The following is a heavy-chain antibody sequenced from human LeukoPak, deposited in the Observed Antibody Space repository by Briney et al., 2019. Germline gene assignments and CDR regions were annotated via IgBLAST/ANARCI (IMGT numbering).Heavy chain of an antibody. CDR3: ASLGRKVRAFDI. D-gene: IGHD3-10*01. CDR1: GYTFTSYA. CDR2: INAGNGNT. J-gene: IGHJ3*02. V-gene: IGHV1-3*01. Sequence: ASVKGSCKASGYTFTSYAMYWVRQAPGQRLEWMGWINAGNGNTKYSQKFQGRVTITRDTSASTAYMELSSLRSEDTAVYYCASLGRKVRAFDIWGQGTMVTVSS.